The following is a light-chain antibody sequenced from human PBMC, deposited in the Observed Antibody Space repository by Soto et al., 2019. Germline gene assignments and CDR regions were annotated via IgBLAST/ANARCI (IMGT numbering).Light chain of an antibody. J-gene: IGKJ4*01. CDR2: DAS. V-gene: IGKV3D-15*01. CDR3: QQANSFPLT. Sequence: IEMTQSPATLSVSPGERATLSCRASQSVSSNLVWYQQKPGQAHRLLIYDASNRAAGIPARFSGSGSGTDFTLTISSLQPEDFATYYCQQANSFPLTFGGGTKVDI. CDR1: QSVSSN.